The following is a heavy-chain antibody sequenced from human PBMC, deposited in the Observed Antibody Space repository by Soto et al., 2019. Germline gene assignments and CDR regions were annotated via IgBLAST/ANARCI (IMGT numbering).Heavy chain of an antibody. V-gene: IGHV4-59*01. CDR3: ARVRYSGTYAFDY. CDR2: IYYSGST. Sequence: SETLSLTCTVSGGSISSYYWSWIRKPPGKGLEWIGYIYYSGSTNYNPSLKSRVTISVDTSNNQFSLKLSSVTAADTAVYYCARVRYSGTYAFDYWGQGALVTVSS. CDR1: GGSISSYY. J-gene: IGHJ4*02. D-gene: IGHD1-26*01.